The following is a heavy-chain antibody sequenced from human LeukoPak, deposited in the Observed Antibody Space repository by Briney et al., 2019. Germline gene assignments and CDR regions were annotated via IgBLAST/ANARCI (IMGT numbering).Heavy chain of an antibody. CDR2: IKLDGSEK. CDR1: GFTFGKYW. Sequence: GGSLRLSCVASGFTFGKYWMSWVRQAPGKGLEWVANIKLDGSEKNYVDSVKGRFTISRDNTKNSLHLRMNSLRAEDTAVFYCARDQYDTWSRRGNFDSWGQGTLVIVSS. CDR3: ARDQYDTWSRRGNFDS. D-gene: IGHD3/OR15-3a*01. V-gene: IGHV3-7*03. J-gene: IGHJ4*02.